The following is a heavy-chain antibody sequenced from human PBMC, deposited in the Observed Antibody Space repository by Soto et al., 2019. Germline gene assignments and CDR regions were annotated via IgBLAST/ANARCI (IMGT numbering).Heavy chain of an antibody. CDR1: GGTFSSYT. V-gene: IGHV1-69*08. CDR3: ARDSGYWGGIDY. CDR2: IIPILGIA. Sequence: QVQLVQSGAEVKKPGSSVKVSCKASGGTFSSYTISWVRKAPGQGLEWMGRIIPILGIANYAQKFQGRVTITADKSTSTAYMELSSLRSEDTAVYYCARDSGYWGGIDYWGQGTLVTVSS. J-gene: IGHJ4*02. D-gene: IGHD5-12*01.